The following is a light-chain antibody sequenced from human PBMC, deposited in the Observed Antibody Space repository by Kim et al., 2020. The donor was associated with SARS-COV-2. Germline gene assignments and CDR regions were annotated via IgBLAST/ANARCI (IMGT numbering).Light chain of an antibody. CDR3: QQYGSSPLLT. CDR2: GAS. J-gene: IGKJ4*01. CDR1: QSISSTY. Sequence: EIVLTQSPGTLSLSPGERATLSCRASQSISSTYLAWYQQKPGQAPRLLIYGASSRATGIPDRFSGSGSETDFTLTISRLEPEDFAVYYCQQYGSSPLLTFGGGTKLEIK. V-gene: IGKV3-20*01.